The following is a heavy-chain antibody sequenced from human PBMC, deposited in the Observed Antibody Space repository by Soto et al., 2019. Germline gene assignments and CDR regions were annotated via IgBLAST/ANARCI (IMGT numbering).Heavy chain of an antibody. Sequence: KPSETLSLPCAVSGGSITGADSYRFCIRQPPGKGLEWIGYIAYSGDTHYSPSLRSRVTISADRSENKFSLTLKSVKATDTAVYFCARDFERSAIGPWGQGISVTLSS. V-gene: IGHV4-31*11. CDR2: IAYSGDT. CDR3: ARDFERSAIGP. D-gene: IGHD3-9*01. J-gene: IGHJ5*02. CDR1: GGSITGADSY.